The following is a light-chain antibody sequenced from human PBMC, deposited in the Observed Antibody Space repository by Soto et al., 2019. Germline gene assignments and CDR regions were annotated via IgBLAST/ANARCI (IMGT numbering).Light chain of an antibody. CDR1: SNDIGYYDY. CDR2: DVT. Sequence: QSALTQPRSVSGSPGQSVTISCTGTSNDIGYYDYVSWYQQHPGKAPKLIIYDVTERPSGVPGRFSGSKSGNTASLTISGLQTDDEAEYYCWSYAGSYRLLLGGGTK. CDR3: WSYAGSYRLL. J-gene: IGLJ2*01. V-gene: IGLV2-11*01.